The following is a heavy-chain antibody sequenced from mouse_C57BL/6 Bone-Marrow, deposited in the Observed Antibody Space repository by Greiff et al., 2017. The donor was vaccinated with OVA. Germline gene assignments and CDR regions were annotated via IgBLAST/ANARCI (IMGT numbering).Heavy chain of an antibody. CDR3: AGGVITTVVAVDY. D-gene: IGHD1-1*01. V-gene: IGHV1-39*01. Sequence: VQLQQSGPQLVKPGASVKISCKASGYSFTDYNMNWVKQSNGKSLEWIGVINPNYGTTSYNQKFKGKATLTVDQSSSTAYMQLNSLTSEDSAVYYCAGGVITTVVAVDYWGQGTTLTVSS. CDR2: INPNYGTT. CDR1: GYSFTDYN. J-gene: IGHJ2*01.